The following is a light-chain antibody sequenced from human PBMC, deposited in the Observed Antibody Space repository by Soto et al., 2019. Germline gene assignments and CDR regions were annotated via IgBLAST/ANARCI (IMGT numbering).Light chain of an antibody. CDR2: GAS. V-gene: IGKV3-20*01. CDR3: QQYGSSPVT. Sequence: LTQAPCTLSLSPGERATLSCRASQSVSSSYLAWYQQKPGQAPRLLTHGASSRATGIPDRFSGSGSGTAFTLTISRLEPEDFAVYYCQQYGSSPVTFGQGTKVDIK. CDR1: QSVSSSY. J-gene: IGKJ1*01.